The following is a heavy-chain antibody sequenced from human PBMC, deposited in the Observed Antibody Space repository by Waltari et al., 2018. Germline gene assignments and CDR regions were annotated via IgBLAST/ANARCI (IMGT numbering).Heavy chain of an antibody. CDR1: GFTFRSYA. D-gene: IGHD3-3*01. CDR2: ISGSGGST. CDR3: LRGGFGVVTDY. Sequence: EVQLLESGGGLVQPGGSLRLSCADCGFTFRSYAMSWVRQAPGKGLEWVSAISGSGGSTYYADSVKGRFTISRDNSKNTLYLQMNSLRAEDTAVYYCLRGGFGVVTDYWGQGILVTVSS. J-gene: IGHJ4*02. V-gene: IGHV3-23*01.